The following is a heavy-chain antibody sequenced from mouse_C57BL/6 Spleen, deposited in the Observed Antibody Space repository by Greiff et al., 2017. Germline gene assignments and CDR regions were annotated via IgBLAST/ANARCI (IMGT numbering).Heavy chain of an antibody. Sequence: VQLQQSGPELVKPGASVKISCKASGYSFTSYSIHWVKQRPGQGLEWIGWIYPGSGNTKYNAKFKGKATLTADTSSSTAYMQLSSLTSEDSAVYYCARGGAYYGSSRYWYVDVWGTGTTVTVSS. CDR2: IYPGSGNT. D-gene: IGHD1-1*01. CDR1: GYSFTSYS. CDR3: ARGGAYYGSSRYWYVDV. J-gene: IGHJ1*03. V-gene: IGHV1-66*01.